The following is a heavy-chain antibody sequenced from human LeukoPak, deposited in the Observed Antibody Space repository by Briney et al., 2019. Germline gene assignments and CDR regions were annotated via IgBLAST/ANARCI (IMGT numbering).Heavy chain of an antibody. V-gene: IGHV1-18*01. J-gene: IGHJ4*02. CDR3: ATPYSSGHVEFDY. CDR1: GYSFTSYG. Sequence: ASVKVSCKASGYSFTSYGITWVRQAPGQGLEWVAWISAYNGNTHYSQNFQGRFTMTTDTSTSTAYMELRGLRSDDTAVYYCATPYSSGHVEFDYWGQGTLVTVSS. CDR2: ISAYNGNT. D-gene: IGHD6-19*01.